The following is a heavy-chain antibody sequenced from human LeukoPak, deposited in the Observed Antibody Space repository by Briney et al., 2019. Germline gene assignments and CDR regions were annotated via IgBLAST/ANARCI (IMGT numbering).Heavy chain of an antibody. D-gene: IGHD4-17*01. CDR1: GGSISSSSYY. CDR3: ASSWFGMTTVTTFDY. Sequence: SETLSLTCTVSGGSISSSSYYWGWIRQPPGKGLEWIESIYYSGSTYYNPSLKSRVTISVDTSKNQFSLKLSSVTAADTAVYYCASSWFGMTTVTTFDYWGQGTLVTVSS. J-gene: IGHJ4*02. CDR2: IYYSGST. V-gene: IGHV4-39*01.